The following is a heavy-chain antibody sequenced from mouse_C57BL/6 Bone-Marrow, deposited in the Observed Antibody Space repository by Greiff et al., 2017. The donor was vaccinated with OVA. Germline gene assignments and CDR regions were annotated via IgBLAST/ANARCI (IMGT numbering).Heavy chain of an antibody. J-gene: IGHJ3*01. Sequence: EVQLKESGPVLVKPGASVKMSCKASGYTFTDYYMNWVKQSHGKSLEWIGVINPYNGGTSYNQKFKGKATLTVDKSSSTAYMELNSLTSEDSAVYYCARSFYYYGSSSAYWGQGTLVTVSA. CDR2: INPYNGGT. CDR1: GYTFTDYY. CDR3: ARSFYYYGSSSAY. V-gene: IGHV1-19*01. D-gene: IGHD1-1*01.